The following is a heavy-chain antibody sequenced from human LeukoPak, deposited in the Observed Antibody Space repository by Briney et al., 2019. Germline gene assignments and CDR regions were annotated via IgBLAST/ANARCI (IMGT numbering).Heavy chain of an antibody. CDR1: GGSICSGGYS. CDR2: IYHSGST. Sequence: PSETLSLTCAVSGGSICSGGYSWSWIRQPPGKGLEWIGYIYHSGSTYYNPSLKSRVTISVDRSKNQFSLKLRSVTAADTAVYYCARAEDSYYYFDYWGQGTLVTVSS. V-gene: IGHV4-30-2*01. CDR3: ARAEDSYYYFDY. J-gene: IGHJ4*02. D-gene: IGHD1-26*01.